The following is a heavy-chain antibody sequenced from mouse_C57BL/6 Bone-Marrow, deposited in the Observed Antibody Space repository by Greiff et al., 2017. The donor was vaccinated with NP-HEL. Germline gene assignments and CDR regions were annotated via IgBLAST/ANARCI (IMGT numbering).Heavy chain of an antibody. CDR1: GFTFSDYG. CDR2: ISSGSSTI. D-gene: IGHD1-1*01. CDR3: ARSNYYAPYYFDH. J-gene: IGHJ2*01. Sequence: EVKLVESGGGLVKPGGSLKLSCAASGFTFSDYGMHWVRQAPEKGLEWVAYISSGSSTIYYADTVKGRFTISRDNAKNTLFLQMTSLRSEDTAMYYCARSNYYAPYYFDHWGQGTTLTVSS. V-gene: IGHV5-17*01.